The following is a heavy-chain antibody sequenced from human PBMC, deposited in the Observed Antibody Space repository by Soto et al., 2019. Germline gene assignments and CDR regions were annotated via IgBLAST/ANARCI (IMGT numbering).Heavy chain of an antibody. J-gene: IGHJ4*02. CDR3: AKGASSFDY. CDR1: GFTFSSYG. Sequence: QVQLVESGGGVVQPGRSLRLSCAASGFTFSSYGMHWVRQAPGKGLEWVAVISYDGSNKYYADSVKGRFTISRDNSKNTLYLQMNSLRAEDTAVYYCAKGASSFDYWGQGTLVTVSS. V-gene: IGHV3-30*18. CDR2: ISYDGSNK.